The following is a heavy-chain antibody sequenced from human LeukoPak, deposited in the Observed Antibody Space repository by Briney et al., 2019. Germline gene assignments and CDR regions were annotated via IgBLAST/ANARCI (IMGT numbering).Heavy chain of an antibody. Sequence: SQTLSLTCTVSGGSISSGSYYWSWIRQPAGKGLEWIGRIYTSGSTNYNPSLRSRVTISVDTSKNQFSLKLSSVTAADTAVYYCARGRPGPGYSSGWSPPPTGYYYYYGMDVWGQGTTVTVSS. CDR2: IYTSGST. J-gene: IGHJ6*02. V-gene: IGHV4-61*02. CDR3: ARGRPGPGYSSGWSPPPTGYYYYYGMDV. CDR1: GGSISSGSYY. D-gene: IGHD6-19*01.